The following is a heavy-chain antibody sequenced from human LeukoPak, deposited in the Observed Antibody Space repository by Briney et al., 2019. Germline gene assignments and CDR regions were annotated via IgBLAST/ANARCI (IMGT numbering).Heavy chain of an antibody. CDR2: IIIKAANYST. J-gene: IGHJ4*02. V-gene: IGHV3-73*01. Sequence: PGGSLRLSCSASGFTFSGSAMHWFRQAPGKGLEWLGHIIIKAANYSTAYAASVKGRFNIYRGDSKSTAYLQMNSLRTDDWAVYFCTRDSGSVAFGYWGQGTLVSVSS. D-gene: IGHD5-12*01. CDR1: GFTFSGSA. CDR3: TRDSGSVAFGY.